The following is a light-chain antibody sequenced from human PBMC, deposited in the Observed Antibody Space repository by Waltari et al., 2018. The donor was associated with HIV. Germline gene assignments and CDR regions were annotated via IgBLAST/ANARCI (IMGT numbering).Light chain of an antibody. CDR2: DAF. J-gene: IGKJ2*01. Sequence: DIVLTQSPGTLPLSPGERATLTCRASQSVGNNYLAWYQQKPGQAPRLLVYDAFNRATGIPDRFSGSGSGTEFTLTISRLEPEDFAMYYCQQYRSSPGTFGQGTKVEFK. V-gene: IGKV3-20*01. CDR3: QQYRSSPGT. CDR1: QSVGNNY.